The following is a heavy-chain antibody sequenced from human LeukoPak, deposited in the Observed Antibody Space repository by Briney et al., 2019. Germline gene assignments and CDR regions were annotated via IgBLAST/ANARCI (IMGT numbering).Heavy chain of an antibody. J-gene: IGHJ4*02. CDR3: AIGEGYGDYPTFDY. D-gene: IGHD4-17*01. V-gene: IGHV4-34*01. Sequence: SETLSLTCAVYGGSFSGYYWSWIRPPPGKGLEWIGEINHSGSTNYHPSLKSRVTISVDTSKNQFSLKLSSVTAADTAVYYCAIGEGYGDYPTFDYWGQGTLVTVSS. CDR1: GGSFSGYY. CDR2: INHSGST.